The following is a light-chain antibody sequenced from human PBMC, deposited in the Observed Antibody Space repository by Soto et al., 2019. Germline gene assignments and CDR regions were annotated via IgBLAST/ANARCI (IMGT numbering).Light chain of an antibody. CDR2: RDN. CDR3: SAWDDNIYGPV. J-gene: IGLJ2*01. V-gene: IGLV1-44*01. CDR1: SSDIGSNP. Sequence: QSVLTQPPSASGTPGQRVALSCSGGSSDIGSNPVNWYLHLPGAAPKLLIYRDNQRPSGVPDRFSGSKSGTSASLTISGLQSEDEADYFWSAWDDNIYGPVFGGGTKVTVL.